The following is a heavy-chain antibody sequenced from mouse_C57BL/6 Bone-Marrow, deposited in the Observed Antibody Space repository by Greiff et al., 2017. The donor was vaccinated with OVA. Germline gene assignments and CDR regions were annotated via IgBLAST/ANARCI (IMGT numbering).Heavy chain of an antibody. CDR3: ARDYDGWFAY. CDR2: IYPGGGYT. D-gene: IGHD2-4*01. V-gene: IGHV1-63*01. CDR1: GYTFTNYW. Sequence: QVHVKQSGAELVRPGTSVKMSCKASGYTFTNYWIGWAKQRPGHGLEWIGDIYPGGGYTNYNEKFKGKATLTADKSSSTAYMQFSSLTSEDSAIYYCARDYDGWFAYWGQGTLVTVSA. J-gene: IGHJ3*01.